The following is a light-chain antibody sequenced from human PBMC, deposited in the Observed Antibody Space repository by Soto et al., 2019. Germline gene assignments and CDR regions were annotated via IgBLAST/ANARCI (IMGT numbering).Light chain of an antibody. J-gene: IGLJ1*01. CDR2: DVS. Sequence: QSALTQPASVSGFPGQSITISCTGTSSDVGGYNYVSWYQQHPGKAPKLIIYDVSNRPSGVSNRFSGAKSGNTASLTISGLQAEDEADYYCSSYTSSSTYVFGTGNKVTVL. CDR1: SSDVGGYNY. V-gene: IGLV2-14*01. CDR3: SSYTSSSTYV.